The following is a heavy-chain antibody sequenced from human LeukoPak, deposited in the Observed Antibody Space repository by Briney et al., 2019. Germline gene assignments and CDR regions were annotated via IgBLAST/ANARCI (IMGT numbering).Heavy chain of an antibody. Sequence: PGGYLRLSCAASGFTFSSYSMNWVRQAPGKGLEWVSSISSSSSYVYYADSVKGRFTISRDNAKNSLYLQMNSLRAEDTAVYYCANSAYDSSGYMGYWGQGTLVTVTS. J-gene: IGHJ4*02. CDR2: ISSSSSYV. D-gene: IGHD3-22*01. V-gene: IGHV3-21*01. CDR1: GFTFSSYS. CDR3: ANSAYDSSGYMGY.